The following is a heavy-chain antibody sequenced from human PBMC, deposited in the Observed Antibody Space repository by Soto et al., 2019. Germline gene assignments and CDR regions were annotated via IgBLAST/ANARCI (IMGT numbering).Heavy chain of an antibody. V-gene: IGHV6-1*01. Sequence: PSQTLSLTCAISGDSVSSNSAAWNWIRQSPSRGLEWLGRTYYRSKWYNDYAVSVKSRITINPDTSKNQFSLQLNSVTPEDTAVYHCARDRDIVVVPAAVAPYYYYYGMDVWGQGTTVTVSS. CDR3: ARDRDIVVVPAAVAPYYYYYGMDV. J-gene: IGHJ6*02. CDR2: TYYRSKWYN. CDR1: GDSVSSNSAA. D-gene: IGHD2-2*01.